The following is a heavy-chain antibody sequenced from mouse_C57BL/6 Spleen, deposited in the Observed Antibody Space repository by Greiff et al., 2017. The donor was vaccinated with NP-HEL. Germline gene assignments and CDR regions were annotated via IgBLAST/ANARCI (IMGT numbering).Heavy chain of an antibody. J-gene: IGHJ4*01. CDR2: IYPGSGST. CDR3: ARGYYGSSYDAMDY. D-gene: IGHD1-1*01. Sequence: VQLQQPGAELVKPGASVKMSCKASGYTFTSYWITWVKQRPGQGLEWIGDIYPGSGSTNYNEKFKSKATLTVDKSSSTAYMQLSSLTSEDSAVYYCARGYYGSSYDAMDYWGQGTSVTVSS. V-gene: IGHV1-55*01. CDR1: GYTFTSYW.